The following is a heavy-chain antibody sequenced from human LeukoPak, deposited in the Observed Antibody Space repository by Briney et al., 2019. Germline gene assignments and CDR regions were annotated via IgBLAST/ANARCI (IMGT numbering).Heavy chain of an antibody. Sequence: SETLSLTCTVYGGSVSRGSYYWSWIRQPPGKGLEWIGHIYYSGSTNYNPSLYSRVTISIHTSQNQFSLKLSSVTAANTAVYYCAREGANQRYCSSTSCYPYNWFDPWGQGTLVTVSS. CDR3: AREGANQRYCSSTSCYPYNWFDP. V-gene: IGHV4-61*01. D-gene: IGHD2-2*01. J-gene: IGHJ5*02. CDR2: IYYSGST. CDR1: GGSVSRGSYY.